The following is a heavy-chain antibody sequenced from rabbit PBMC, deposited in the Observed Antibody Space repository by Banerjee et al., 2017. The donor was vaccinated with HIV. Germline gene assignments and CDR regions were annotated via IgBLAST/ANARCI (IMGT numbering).Heavy chain of an antibody. D-gene: IGHD4-2*01. Sequence: QSLEESGGDLVKPGASLTLTCTASGFSFSNYWMSWVRQAPGKGLEWIGTIYAGSSGGSIYYASWVNGRLTISANNAQNTVDLQMNSLTAADTATYFCARIGGYAGYFKLWGPGTLVTVS. CDR3: ARIGGYAGYFKL. V-gene: IGHV1S40*01. CDR2: IYAGSSGGSI. J-gene: IGHJ4*01. CDR1: GFSFSNYW.